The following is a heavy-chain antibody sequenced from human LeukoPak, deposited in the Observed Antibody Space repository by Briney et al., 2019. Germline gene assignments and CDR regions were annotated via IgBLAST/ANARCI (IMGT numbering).Heavy chain of an antibody. CDR2: IYTSGST. CDR1: GGSISSGSYY. V-gene: IGHV4-61*02. CDR3: ATEKWELPLGQDYYYYMDV. D-gene: IGHD1-26*01. Sequence: PSQTLSLTCTVSGGSISSGSYYWSWIRQPAGKGLEWIGRIYTSGSTNYNPSLKSRVTISVDTSKNQFSLKLSSVTAADTAVYYCATEKWELPLGQDYYYYMDVWGKGTTVTISS. J-gene: IGHJ6*03.